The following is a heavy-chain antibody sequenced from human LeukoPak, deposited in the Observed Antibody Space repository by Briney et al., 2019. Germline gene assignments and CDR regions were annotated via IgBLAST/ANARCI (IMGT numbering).Heavy chain of an antibody. V-gene: IGHV1-18*01. CDR2: ISAYNGNT. Sequence: ASVKVSCKVSGYTLTELSMHWVRQAPGKGLEWMGWISAYNGNTNYAQKLQGRVTMTTDTSTSTAYMELRSLRSDDTAVYYCARTIAAAGYPDTFDIWGQGTMVTVSS. D-gene: IGHD6-13*01. CDR3: ARTIAAAGYPDTFDI. J-gene: IGHJ3*02. CDR1: GYTLTELS.